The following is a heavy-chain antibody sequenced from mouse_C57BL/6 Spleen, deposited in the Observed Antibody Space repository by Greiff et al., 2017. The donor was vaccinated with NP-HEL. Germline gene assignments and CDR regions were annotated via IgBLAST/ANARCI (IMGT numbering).Heavy chain of an antibody. CDR3: ARQETAGAMDY. CDR1: GYAFSSYW. D-gene: IGHD1-2*01. J-gene: IGHJ4*01. V-gene: IGHV1-80*01. Sequence: QVQLKQSGAELVKPGASVKISCKASGYAFSSYWMNWVKQRPGKGLEWIGQIYPGDGDTNYNGKFKGKATLTADKSSSTAYMQLSSLTSEDSAVYFCARQETAGAMDYWGQGTSVTVSS. CDR2: IYPGDGDT.